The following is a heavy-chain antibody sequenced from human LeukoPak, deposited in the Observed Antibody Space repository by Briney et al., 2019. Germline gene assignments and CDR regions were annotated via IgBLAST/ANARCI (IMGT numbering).Heavy chain of an antibody. CDR3: ARASWFDP. CDR1: GGSISSYY. J-gene: IGHJ5*02. V-gene: IGHV4-59*01. CDR2: IYYSGST. Sequence: SETLSVTCTVSGGSISSYYWSWIRQPPGKGLEWIGYIYYSGSTNYNPSLKSRVTISVDTSKNQFSLKLSSVTAADTAVYYCARASWFDPWGQGTLVTVSS.